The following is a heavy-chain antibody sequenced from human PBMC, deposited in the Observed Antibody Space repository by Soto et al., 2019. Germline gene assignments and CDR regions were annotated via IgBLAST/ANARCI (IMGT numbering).Heavy chain of an antibody. CDR1: GFTFSSYC. V-gene: IGHV3-74*01. Sequence: EVHLVESGGGLVQPGGSLRLSCAASGFTFSSYCMHWLRQAPGKGPVWVSFICNDDDSRTYADSVKGRFTISRDNAKNTLYLQVNSLTAEDTAVYYCAREQLGAFDSWGQGTMVTVSS. CDR2: ICNDDDSR. D-gene: IGHD6-13*01. J-gene: IGHJ3*02. CDR3: AREQLGAFDS.